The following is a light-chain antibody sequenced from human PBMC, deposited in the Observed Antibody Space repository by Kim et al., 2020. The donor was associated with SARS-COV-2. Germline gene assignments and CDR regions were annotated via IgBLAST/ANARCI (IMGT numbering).Light chain of an antibody. CDR1: QTISTW. CDR2: LAS. V-gene: IGKV1-5*03. Sequence: SASVGDRVTITCRASQTISTWLAWYQQKPGKAPNLLIYLASTLESGVPSRFIGSGSGTEFTPTIDSLQPDDFATYYCQHYSRFPYTFGQGTKLEI. J-gene: IGKJ2*01. CDR3: QHYSRFPYT.